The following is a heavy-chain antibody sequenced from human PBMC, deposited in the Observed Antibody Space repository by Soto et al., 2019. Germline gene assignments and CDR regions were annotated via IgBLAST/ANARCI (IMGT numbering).Heavy chain of an antibody. J-gene: IGHJ4*02. CDR1: GFTFGSYA. CDR2: ISANGGST. Sequence: PGGSLRLSCAASGFTFGSYAMSWVRQVPGKGLEWVSGISANGGSTYDADSVKGRFTVSRDNSKNTAYLQMNSLRAEDTAVYFCARRVETQYCSDITCPPSFDYSGPGSLVTVSS. V-gene: IGHV3-23*01. D-gene: IGHD2-15*01. CDR3: ARRVETQYCSDITCPPSFDY.